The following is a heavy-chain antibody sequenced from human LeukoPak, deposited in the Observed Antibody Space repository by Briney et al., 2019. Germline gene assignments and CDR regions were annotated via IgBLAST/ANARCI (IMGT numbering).Heavy chain of an antibody. CDR2: VYRSGQT. V-gene: IGHV4-39*07. CDR3: ARERAPYYYDSSGDHRVFDY. CDR1: GDSIGSSPYY. J-gene: IGHJ4*02. Sequence: SETLSLTCTVSGDSIGSSPYYWGWIRQPPGKGLEWIGSVYRSGQTYYNPSLKSRGTLSVDTSKNQFSLKLSSVTAADTAMYYCARERAPYYYDSSGDHRVFDYWGQGTLVTVSS. D-gene: IGHD3-22*01.